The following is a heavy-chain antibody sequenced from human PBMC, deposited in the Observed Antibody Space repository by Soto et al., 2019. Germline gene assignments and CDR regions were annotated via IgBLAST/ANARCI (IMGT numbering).Heavy chain of an antibody. J-gene: IGHJ4*02. Sequence: GGSLRLSCAASGFTFSSYSMNWVRQAPGKGLEWVSSISSSSINIYYADSVKGRFIISRDNAKNSLYLKMNSLRAEDTAVYYCVRRRYFDYWGQGTLVTVSS. V-gene: IGHV3-21*01. CDR2: ISSSSINI. CDR1: GFTFSSYS. CDR3: VRRRYFDY.